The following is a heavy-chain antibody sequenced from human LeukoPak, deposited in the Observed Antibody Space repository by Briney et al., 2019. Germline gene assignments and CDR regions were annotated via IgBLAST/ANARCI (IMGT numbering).Heavy chain of an antibody. Sequence: GGSLRLSCAASGFTFSGYPIHWVRQAPGKGLEWVAVISYDGSNKYYADSVKGRFTISRDNSKNTLYLQMNSLRAEDTAVYYCARDLSYFSSSCAGYWGQGTLVTVAS. CDR3: ARDLSYFSSSCAGY. CDR1: GFTFSGYP. J-gene: IGHJ4*02. CDR2: ISYDGSNK. V-gene: IGHV3-30-3*01. D-gene: IGHD6-13*01.